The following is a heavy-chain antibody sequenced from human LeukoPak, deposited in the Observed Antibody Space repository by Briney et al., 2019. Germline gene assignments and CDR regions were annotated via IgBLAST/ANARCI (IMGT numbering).Heavy chain of an antibody. CDR3: ARLPGTIFGVVINPGYFDY. CDR2: ISAYIGNT. J-gene: IGHJ4*02. Sequence: ASVKVSCKASGYTFTSYGISWVRQAPGQGLEWMGWISAYIGNTNYAQKLQGRVTMTKDTSTSTAYMELRSLRSDDTAVYYCARLPGTIFGVVINPGYFDYWGQGTLVTVSS. CDR1: GYTFTSYG. V-gene: IGHV1-18*01. D-gene: IGHD3-3*01.